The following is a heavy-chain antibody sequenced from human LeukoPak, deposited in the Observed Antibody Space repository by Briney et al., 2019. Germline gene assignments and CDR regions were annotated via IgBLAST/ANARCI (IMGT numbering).Heavy chain of an antibody. V-gene: IGHV3-7*05. CDR2: IKKDGSQK. D-gene: IGHD5/OR15-5a*01. CDR3: VSVRERVVSTKSG. J-gene: IGHJ4*02. Sequence: GGSLRLSFALFGFSFISSWMSCVRQAPGKGLEWVANIKKDGSQKYYVDSVKGRFTISRDNAKKSLYLQMNSLRAEDTAVYYCVSVRERVVSTKSGCGEGTLVTVSS. CDR1: GFSFISSW.